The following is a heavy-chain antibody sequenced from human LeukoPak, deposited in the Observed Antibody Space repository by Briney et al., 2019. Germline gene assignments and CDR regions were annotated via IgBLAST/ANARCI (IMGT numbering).Heavy chain of an antibody. Sequence: PSETLSLTCTVSGGSISSYYWSWIRQPPGKGLEWIGYIYYSGSTNYNPSLKSRVTISVDTSKNQFSLKLSSVTAADTAVYYCARNGAGWYFDLWGRGTLVTVSS. D-gene: IGHD1-26*01. CDR3: ARNGAGWYFDL. V-gene: IGHV4-59*01. J-gene: IGHJ2*01. CDR1: GGSISSYY. CDR2: IYYSGST.